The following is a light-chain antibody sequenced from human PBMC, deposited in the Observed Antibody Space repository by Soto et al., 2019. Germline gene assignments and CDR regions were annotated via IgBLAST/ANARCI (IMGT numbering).Light chain of an antibody. CDR2: DAS. V-gene: IGKV1-5*02. CDR1: QSVSNR. CDR3: QQYSVYWT. J-gene: IGKJ1*01. Sequence: DIQMNQSPSSLSASVGDRVTIICRASQSVSNRLAWYQQKPGKAPKVLIYDASSWAGGVPSRFTGSGSGTEFTLTINSLQPDDFATYYCQQYSVYWTFGQGT.